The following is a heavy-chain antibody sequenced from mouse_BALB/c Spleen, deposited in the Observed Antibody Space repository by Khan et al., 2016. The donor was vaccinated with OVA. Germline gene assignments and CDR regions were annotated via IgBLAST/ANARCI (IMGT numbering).Heavy chain of an antibody. CDR2: ISGDSSTI. CDR3: ATSYFYGYYFDY. V-gene: IGHV5-17*02. J-gene: IGHJ2*01. Sequence: EVELVESGGGLVQPGGSRKLSCAASGFTFSSYGMHWVRQAPEKGLEWVAYISGDSSTIYYADTVKGRFTISRDNPKNTLFLQMTRLMSEDTARYYCATSYFYGYYFDYWGPGTTRTVSS. CDR1: GFTFSSYG. D-gene: IGHD1-1*01.